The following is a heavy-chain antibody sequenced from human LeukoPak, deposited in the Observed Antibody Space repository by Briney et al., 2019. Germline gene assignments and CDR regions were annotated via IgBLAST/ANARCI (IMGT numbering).Heavy chain of an antibody. J-gene: IGHJ5*02. CDR2: ISGSDYST. V-gene: IGHV3-23*01. CDR1: GFTFSSFA. Sequence: GGSLRLSCAASGFTFSSFAMSWVRQPPGKGLEWVSAISGSDYSTYYADSVKGRFTISRDSSKNTLYLQMNSLRAEDTAVYYCASHTVSRSPRGQGTLVTVSS. CDR3: ASHTVSRSP. D-gene: IGHD4-11*01.